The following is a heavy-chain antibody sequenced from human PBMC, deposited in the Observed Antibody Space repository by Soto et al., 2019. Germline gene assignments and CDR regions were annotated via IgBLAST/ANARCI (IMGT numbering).Heavy chain of an antibody. CDR2: IYYSGST. V-gene: IGHV4-39*01. J-gene: IGHJ3*02. Sequence: QLQLQESGPGLVKPSETLSLTCTVSGGSIGSSGYYWGWIRQPPGKGLEWIGSIYYSGSTYYNPYLRRRVTISEDTSKNQFSLKLNDVTAADTAVYYFASTRGEAFDILGQGTMVTVSS. CDR1: GGSIGSSGYY. D-gene: IGHD3-10*01. CDR3: ASTRGEAFDI.